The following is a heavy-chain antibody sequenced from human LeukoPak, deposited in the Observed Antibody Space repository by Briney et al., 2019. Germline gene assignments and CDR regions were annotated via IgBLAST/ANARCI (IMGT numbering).Heavy chain of an antibody. CDR1: GYTFTGYY. Sequence: EASVKVSCKASGYTFTGYYMHWVRQAPGQGLEWMGWINPNSGGTNYAQKFQGRVTMTRDTSISTAYMELSRLRSDDTAVYYCARAYCSSTSRYEEEERYEFDYWGQGTLVTVSS. V-gene: IGHV1-2*02. D-gene: IGHD2-2*01. CDR2: INPNSGGT. J-gene: IGHJ4*02. CDR3: ARAYCSSTSRYEEEERYEFDY.